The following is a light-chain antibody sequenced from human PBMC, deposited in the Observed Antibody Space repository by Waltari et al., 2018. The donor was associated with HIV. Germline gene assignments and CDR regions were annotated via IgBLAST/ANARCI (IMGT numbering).Light chain of an antibody. J-gene: IGLJ2*01. CDR3: AAWDDSLKDVL. V-gene: IGLV1-44*01. CDR2: NND. Sequence: QSVLTQPPSASGTPGLRVTFSCSGGSSSIGGNTVNWYQQVPGAAPRLLIYNNDRRPSGVPDRFSGSKSGTSASLAIRGLQSEDEADYYCAAWDDSLKDVLFGGGTKLTVL. CDR1: SSSIGGNT.